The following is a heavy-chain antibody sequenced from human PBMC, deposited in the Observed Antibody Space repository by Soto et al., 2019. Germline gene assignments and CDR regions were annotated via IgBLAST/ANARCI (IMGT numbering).Heavy chain of an antibody. CDR1: GFTFSSYA. CDR2: ISGSGGST. Sequence: GGSLRLSCAASGFTFSSYAMSWVRQAPGKGLEWVSAISGSGGSTYYADSVKGRFTISRDNSKNTLYLQMNSLRAEDTAVYYCAKVTFGVVISGEAWFDPWGQGTLVTVSS. J-gene: IGHJ5*02. CDR3: AKVTFGVVISGEAWFDP. V-gene: IGHV3-23*01. D-gene: IGHD3-3*01.